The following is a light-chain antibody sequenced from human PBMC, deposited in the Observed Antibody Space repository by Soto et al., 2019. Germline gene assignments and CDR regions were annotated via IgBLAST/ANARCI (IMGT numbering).Light chain of an antibody. J-gene: IGKJ1*01. CDR1: QSIRSW. V-gene: IGKV1-5*03. CDR2: KAS. CDR3: QQYNNYRWT. Sequence: DIQMTQSPSTLSASIGDRVTITCRASQSIRSWLAWYRQKPGKAPKLLISKASSLESGVPSRFSGSGSGTEFTLTISSLQPDDFATYYCQQYNNYRWTFGQGTKVEIK.